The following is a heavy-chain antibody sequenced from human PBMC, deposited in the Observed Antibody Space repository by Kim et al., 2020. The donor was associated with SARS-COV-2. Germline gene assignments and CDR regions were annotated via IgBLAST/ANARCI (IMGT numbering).Heavy chain of an antibody. CDR1: GFTFSSYA. J-gene: IGHJ4*02. CDR2: ISGSGGST. V-gene: IGHV3-23*01. D-gene: IGHD3-10*01. CDR3: AKSKPFLVGGPYVPAFDL. Sequence: GGSLRLSCAASGFTFSSYAMSWVRQAPGKGLEWVSAISGSGGSTYYADSVKGRFTISRDNSKNTLYLQMNSLRAEDTAVYYCAKSKPFLVGGPYVPAFDLWGQGTLVTVSS.